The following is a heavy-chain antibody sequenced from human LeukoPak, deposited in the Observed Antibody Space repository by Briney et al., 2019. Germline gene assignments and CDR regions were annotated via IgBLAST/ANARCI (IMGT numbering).Heavy chain of an antibody. CDR3: ARHRAVAGIYNWFDP. CDR1: GGSISSGGYY. CDR2: IYYSGST. Sequence: SETLSLTCTVSGGSISSGGYYWSWIRQPPGKGLEWIGYIYYSGSTNYNPSLKNRVTISVDTSKNQFSLKLSSVTAADTAVYYCARHRAVAGIYNWFDPWGQGTLVTVSS. D-gene: IGHD6-19*01. J-gene: IGHJ5*02. V-gene: IGHV4-61*08.